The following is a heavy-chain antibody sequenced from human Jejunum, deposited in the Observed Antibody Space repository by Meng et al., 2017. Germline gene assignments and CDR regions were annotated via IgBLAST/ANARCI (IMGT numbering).Heavy chain of an antibody. CDR2: ISHTGRI. D-gene: IGHD2/OR15-2a*01. CDR1: GGSISNNNW. CDR3: ARDLLDPNIAATGWFDP. J-gene: IGHJ5*02. V-gene: IGHV4-4*02. Sequence: VQLRESGPGRVKLSGTLSLTCAVSGGSISNNNWWSWVRQPPGKGLEWIGEISHTGRINYNPSLKSRVTMSLDKSKNQFSLDLTSVTGADTAVYYCARDLLDPNIAATGWFDPWGQGTLVTVSS.